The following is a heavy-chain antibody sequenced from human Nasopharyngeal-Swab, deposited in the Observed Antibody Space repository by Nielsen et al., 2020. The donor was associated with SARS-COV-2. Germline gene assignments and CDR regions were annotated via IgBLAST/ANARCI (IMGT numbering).Heavy chain of an antibody. CDR3: ARSWVPSHYYDSPYFDY. Sequence: ASVKVSCKASGYTFTDYYMHWVRQAPGQGLEWMGRINPNSGDTNYAQKLQGRVTMTTDTSTSTAYMELRSLRSDDTAVYYCARSWVPSHYYDSPYFDYWGQGTLVTVSS. CDR2: INPNSGDT. D-gene: IGHD3-22*01. J-gene: IGHJ4*02. CDR1: GYTFTDYY. V-gene: IGHV1-2*06.